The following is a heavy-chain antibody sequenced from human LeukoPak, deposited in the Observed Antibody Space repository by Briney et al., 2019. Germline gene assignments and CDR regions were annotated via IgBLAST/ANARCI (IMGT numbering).Heavy chain of an antibody. CDR2: IYASGNT. D-gene: IGHD2-15*01. CDR3: AREDPLVAARGLDY. Sequence: SETLSLTCTVSGGSISSYFWSWIRQPAGKGLEWIGRIYASGNTNYNPFLKSRLTMSIDTSMNQFSLRLSSVTAADTAVYYCAREDPLVAARGLDYWGQGTPVTVSS. V-gene: IGHV4-4*07. CDR1: GGSISSYF. J-gene: IGHJ4*02.